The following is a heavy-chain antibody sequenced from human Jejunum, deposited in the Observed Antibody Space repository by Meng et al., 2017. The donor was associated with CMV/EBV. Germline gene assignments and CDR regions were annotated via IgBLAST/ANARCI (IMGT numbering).Heavy chain of an antibody. CDR2: INSGSSYI. CDR1: GLTFSTYT. J-gene: IGHJ6*02. D-gene: IGHD3-10*01. Sequence: GLTFSTYTMSWVRQAPGKGLEWVSSINSGSSYIYYADSVKGRFTISRDNAKNSLYLQMNSLRVADTAVYYCARDVLPKAKYYGMDVWGQGTTVTVSS. V-gene: IGHV3-21*01. CDR3: ARDVLPKAKYYGMDV.